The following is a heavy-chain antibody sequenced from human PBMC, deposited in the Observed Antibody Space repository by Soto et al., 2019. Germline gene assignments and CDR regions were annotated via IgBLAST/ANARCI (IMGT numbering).Heavy chain of an antibody. CDR3: ARGAFGYRWHYSYYYGMDV. V-gene: IGHV1-46*01. CDR1: GYTFTSYY. CDR2: INPSGGST. Sequence: GASVKVSCKASGYTFTSYYIHWVRQAPGQGLEWMGIINPSGGSTSYAQKFQGRVTMTRDTSTGTVYMELSSLISEDTAVYYCARGAFGYRWHYSYYYGMDVWGQGTTVDVS. J-gene: IGHJ6*02. D-gene: IGHD3-16*02.